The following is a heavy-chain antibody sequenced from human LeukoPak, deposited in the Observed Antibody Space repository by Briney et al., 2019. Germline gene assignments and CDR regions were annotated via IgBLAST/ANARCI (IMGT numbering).Heavy chain of an antibody. Sequence: GGSLRLSCAASGFTFSDYYMSWIRQAPGKGLEWVSYISSSSSYTNYADFVKGRFTISRDNAKNSLYLQMNSLRAEDTAVYYCARDQAGIAVAGTPWYYYGMDVWGKGTTVTVSS. J-gene: IGHJ6*04. V-gene: IGHV3-11*06. CDR1: GFTFSDYY. CDR3: ARDQAGIAVAGTPWYYYGMDV. CDR2: ISSSSSYT. D-gene: IGHD6-19*01.